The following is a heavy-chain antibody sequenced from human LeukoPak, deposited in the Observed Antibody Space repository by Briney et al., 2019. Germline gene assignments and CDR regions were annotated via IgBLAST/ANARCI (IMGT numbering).Heavy chain of an antibody. Sequence: SETLSLTCTVSGGSIRSSSYNWGWIRQPPGKGLEWIGSIHYTGSTYYNPSLKSRVTISVDTSKNQFSLKLSSVTAADTAVYYCARTGGSFYFYYYMDVWGKGTTVTVSS. CDR2: IHYTGST. J-gene: IGHJ6*03. CDR1: GGSIRSSSYN. CDR3: ARTGGSFYFYYYMDV. V-gene: IGHV4-39*07. D-gene: IGHD1-26*01.